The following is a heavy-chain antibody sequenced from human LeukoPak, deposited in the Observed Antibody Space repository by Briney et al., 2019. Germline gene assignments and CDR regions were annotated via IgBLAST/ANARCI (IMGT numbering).Heavy chain of an antibody. Sequence: PGGSLRLPCAASGFTFSNYAMSWVRQAPGKGLEWVSSITSSGANTFYADSVNGRFTISRDNSKNTLYLRMNSLGAEDTAVYYCAKSRNYYDSNGYYLTWGQGTLVTVSS. CDR3: AKSRNYYDSNGYYLT. V-gene: IGHV3-23*01. CDR2: ITSSGANT. CDR1: GFTFSNYA. J-gene: IGHJ4*02. D-gene: IGHD3-22*01.